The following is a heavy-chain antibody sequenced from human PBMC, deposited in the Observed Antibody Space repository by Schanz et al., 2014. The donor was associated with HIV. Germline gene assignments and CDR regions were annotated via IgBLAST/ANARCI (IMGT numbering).Heavy chain of an antibody. V-gene: IGHV3-33*08. J-gene: IGHJ4*02. Sequence: QVQLVESGGGVVQPGRSLRLSCVASGFTFGSYGMHWVRQAPGKGLEWVAAMWYDESHKGYADSVKGRFTISRDNSKNTLYLEMNSLRAEDTAVYYCARVLTLYNTSPLFYWGQGTLVTVSS. CDR2: MWYDESHK. D-gene: IGHD1-20*01. CDR3: ARVLTLYNTSPLFY. CDR1: GFTFGSYG.